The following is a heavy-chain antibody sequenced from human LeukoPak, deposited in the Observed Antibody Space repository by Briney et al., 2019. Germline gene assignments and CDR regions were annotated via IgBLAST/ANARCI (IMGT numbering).Heavy chain of an antibody. V-gene: IGHV3-23*01. Sequence: PGGSLRLFCAASGFSFTIYAMSWVRQAPGKGLEWVSSISQNSGIYYADSVKGRFTISSDNSKNTLFLQMNSLRAEDTAVYYCAKDRSGYGSSYDFDCWGQGTLDTVSS. CDR1: GFSFTIYA. CDR3: AKDRSGYGSSYDFDC. CDR2: ISQNSGI. D-gene: IGHD6-13*01. J-gene: IGHJ4*02.